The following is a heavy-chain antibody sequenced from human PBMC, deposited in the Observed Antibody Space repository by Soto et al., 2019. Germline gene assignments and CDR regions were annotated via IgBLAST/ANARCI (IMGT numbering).Heavy chain of an antibody. V-gene: IGHV4-39*01. J-gene: IGHJ5*02. CDR3: ARLHCGSPNCGPLVP. CDR2: IYYSGTS. Sequence: QLQLQESGPGLVKPSETLSLTCTVSGGSINDDTYYWGWIRQPPGKGLEWIGSIYYSGTSPYNPSLKSPGASHVDSPMIKLLRRRSPVTPAHSGRYYCARLHCGSPNCGPLVPWGQGTLVILSS. CDR1: GGSINDDTYY. D-gene: IGHD2-2*01.